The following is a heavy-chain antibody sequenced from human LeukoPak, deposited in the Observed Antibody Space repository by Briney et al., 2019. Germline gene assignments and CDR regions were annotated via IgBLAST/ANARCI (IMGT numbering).Heavy chain of an antibody. CDR1: GFTFSDYY. CDR2: ISSSGSTI. V-gene: IGHV3-11*04. Sequence: GGSLRLSCAASGFTFSDYYMSWIRQAPGKGLEWVSYISSSGSTIYYADSVKGRFTISRDNSKNTLYLQMNSLRAEDTAVYYCARDEYDFWSGYLYYYYGMDVWGQGTTVTVSS. D-gene: IGHD3-3*01. CDR3: ARDEYDFWSGYLYYYYGMDV. J-gene: IGHJ6*02.